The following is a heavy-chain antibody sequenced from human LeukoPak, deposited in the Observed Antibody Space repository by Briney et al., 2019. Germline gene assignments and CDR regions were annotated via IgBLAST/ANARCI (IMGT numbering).Heavy chain of an antibody. Sequence: SETLSLTCTVSGGSISSSGYYWGWIRQPPGKGLEWIGSIYYSGSTNYNPSLKSRVTMPVDTSKNQFSLKLSSVTAADTAVYYCAREVYYYDSSGLNWFDPWGQGTLVTVSS. V-gene: IGHV4-39*07. J-gene: IGHJ5*02. CDR2: IYYSGST. CDR1: GGSISSSGYY. D-gene: IGHD3-22*01. CDR3: AREVYYYDSSGLNWFDP.